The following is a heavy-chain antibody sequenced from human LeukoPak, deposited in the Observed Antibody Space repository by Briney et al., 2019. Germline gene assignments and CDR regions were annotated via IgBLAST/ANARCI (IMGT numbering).Heavy chain of an antibody. D-gene: IGHD1-1*01. V-gene: IGHV3-30-3*01. CDR1: GFTFSSYA. J-gene: IGHJ4*02. CDR2: ISYDGSNK. CDR3: ARDYRDSTTPLF. Sequence: GGSLRLSCAASGFTFSSYAMHWVRQAPGKGLEWVAVISYDGSNKYYADSVKGRFTISRDNSKNTLYLQMNSLRAEDTAVYYCARDYRDSTTPLFWGQGTLVTVSS.